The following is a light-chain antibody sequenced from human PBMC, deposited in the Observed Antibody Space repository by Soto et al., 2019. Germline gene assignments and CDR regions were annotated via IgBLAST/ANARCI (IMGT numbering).Light chain of an antibody. CDR3: SSYTSSSTPYV. J-gene: IGLJ1*01. Sequence: QSVLTQPASVSGSPGQSITISCTGTSSDVGAYNYVSWYQQHPGKAPKLMIYEVSNRPSGVSNRFSGSKSGNTASLTIFGLQAEDEADYYCSSYTSSSTPYVFGTGTKVTVL. CDR2: EVS. CDR1: SSDVGAYNY. V-gene: IGLV2-14*01.